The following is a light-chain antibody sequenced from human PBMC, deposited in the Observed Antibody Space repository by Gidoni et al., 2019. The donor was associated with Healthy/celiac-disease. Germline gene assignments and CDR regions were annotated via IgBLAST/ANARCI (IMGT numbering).Light chain of an antibody. Sequence: EIVMTQSPAILSVPPGERATLSCRASLSVSSNLAWYQQKPGQAPRLLLYGASTRATGIPARFSGSGSGTEFTLTISSLQSEDFAVYYCQQYNNWPLTFGGGTKVEIK. CDR1: LSVSSN. CDR2: GAS. CDR3: QQYNNWPLT. V-gene: IGKV3-15*01. J-gene: IGKJ4*01.